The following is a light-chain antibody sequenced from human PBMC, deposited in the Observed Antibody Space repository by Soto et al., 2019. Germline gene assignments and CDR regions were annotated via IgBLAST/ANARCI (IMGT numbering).Light chain of an antibody. J-gene: IGKJ4*01. CDR1: QSVSSY. CDR3: QQYGSSLGVT. Sequence: EIVLTQSPATLSLSPGERATLSCRASQSVSSYLAWYQQKPGQAPRLLIYGASSRATGIPDRFSGSGSGTDFSLTISRLEPEDFAVYYCQQYGSSLGVTFGGGTKVDIK. V-gene: IGKV3-20*01. CDR2: GAS.